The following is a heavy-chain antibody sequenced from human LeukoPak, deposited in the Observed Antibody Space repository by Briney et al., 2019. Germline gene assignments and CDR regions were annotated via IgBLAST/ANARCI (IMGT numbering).Heavy chain of an antibody. J-gene: IGHJ4*02. CDR2: ISSSGTTI. CDR3: ARVNMVGATHFDY. D-gene: IGHD1-26*01. V-gene: IGHV3-48*02. CDR1: GFTFSTYS. Sequence: GGSLRLSCAASGFTFSTYSMIWVRQAPGKGLEWVSYISSSGTTIYYADSVKGRFIISRDNAKHSLYLQMNSLRDDDTAVYYCARVNMVGATHFDYWGQGTLVTVSS.